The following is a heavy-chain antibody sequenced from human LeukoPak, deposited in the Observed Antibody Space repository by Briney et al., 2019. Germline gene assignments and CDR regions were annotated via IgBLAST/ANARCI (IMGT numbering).Heavy chain of an antibody. CDR3: ARGIGTTVTIHDAFDI. Sequence: GGSLRLSCAAPGFTFSSYAMSWVRQAPGKGLEWVAAISGSGGSTYYADSVKGRFTISRDNSKNTLYLQMNSLRAEDTAVYYCARGIGTTVTIHDAFDIWGQGTMVTVSS. J-gene: IGHJ3*02. D-gene: IGHD4-17*01. CDR2: ISGSGGST. V-gene: IGHV3-23*01. CDR1: GFTFSSYA.